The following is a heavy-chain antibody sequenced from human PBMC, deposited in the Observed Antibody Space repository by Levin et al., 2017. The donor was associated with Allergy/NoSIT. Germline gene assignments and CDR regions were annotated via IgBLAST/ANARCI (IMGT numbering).Heavy chain of an antibody. V-gene: IGHV3-43*01. CDR3: AKDMYSSGWYFNFDY. CDR1: GFTFDDYT. CDR2: ISWDGGST. J-gene: IGHJ4*02. D-gene: IGHD6-19*01. Sequence: GGSLRLSCAASGFTFDDYTMHWVRQAPGKGLEWVSLISWDGGSTYYADSVKGRFTISRDNSKNSLYLQMNSLRTEDTALYYCAKDMYSSGWYFNFDYWGQGTLVTVSS.